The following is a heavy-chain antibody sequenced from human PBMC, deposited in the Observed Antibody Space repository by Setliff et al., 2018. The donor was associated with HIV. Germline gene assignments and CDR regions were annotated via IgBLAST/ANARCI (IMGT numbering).Heavy chain of an antibody. CDR1: GFRFRSYW. V-gene: IGHV3-23*01. J-gene: IGHJ5*02. CDR3: TRGQRLTIFGVVIRRDWFDP. CDR2: ISGGGGGT. Sequence: PGGSLRLSCAASGFRFRSYWMSWVRQAPGKGLEWVSAISGGGGGTNYADSVRGRFTISRDNSNNTLYLHMNNLRADDTAVYYCTRGQRLTIFGVVIRRDWFDPWGQGTLVTVSS. D-gene: IGHD3-3*01.